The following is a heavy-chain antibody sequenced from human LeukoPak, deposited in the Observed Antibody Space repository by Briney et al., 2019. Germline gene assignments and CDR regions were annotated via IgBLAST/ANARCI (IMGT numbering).Heavy chain of an antibody. D-gene: IGHD5-24*01. Sequence: PSETLSLTCTVSGGSISSHYWTWIRRPPGKGLEWIGYMYYRGSSNYNPSLKSRVTMSVDTSKNQFSLKLSSVTAADTAVYYCARRDGDIWGQGTMVTVCS. CDR3: ARRDGDI. CDR1: GGSISSHY. J-gene: IGHJ3*02. V-gene: IGHV4-59*08. CDR2: MYYRGSS.